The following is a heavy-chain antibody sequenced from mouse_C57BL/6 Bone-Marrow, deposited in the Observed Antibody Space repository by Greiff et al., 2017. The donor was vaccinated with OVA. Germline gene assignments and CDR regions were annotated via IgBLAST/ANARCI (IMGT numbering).Heavy chain of an antibody. J-gene: IGHJ3*01. CDR1: GYTFTSYW. D-gene: IGHD1-1*01. Sequence: VQLQQPGAELVMPGASVKLSCKASGYTFTSYWMHWVKQRPGQGLEWIGEIDPSDSYTNYNQKFKGKSTLTVDKSSSTAYMQLSSLTSEDSAVYCCARDNYYGSSLFAYWGQGTLVTVSA. CDR3: ARDNYYGSSLFAY. V-gene: IGHV1-69*01. CDR2: IDPSDSYT.